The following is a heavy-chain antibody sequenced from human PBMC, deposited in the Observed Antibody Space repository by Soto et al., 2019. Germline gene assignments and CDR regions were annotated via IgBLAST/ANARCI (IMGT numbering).Heavy chain of an antibody. CDR1: GFTFDDYA. CDR3: AQDREGDCSPDYDAFDI. V-gene: IGHV3-9*01. Sequence: GGSLRLSCAASGFTFDDYAMHWVRQAPGKGLEWVSGISWNSGSIGYADSVKGRFTISRDNAKNSLYLQMNSLRAEDTALYYCAQDREGDCSPDYDAFDICREGIIVNVS. J-gene: IGHJ3*02. CDR2: ISWNSGSI. D-gene: IGHD2-21*02.